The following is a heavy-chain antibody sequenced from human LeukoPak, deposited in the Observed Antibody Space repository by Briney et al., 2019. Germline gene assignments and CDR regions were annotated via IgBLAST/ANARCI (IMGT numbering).Heavy chain of an antibody. CDR2: IYTSGRT. D-gene: IGHD5-18*01. CDR3: ARDGGDTAMVQDY. Sequence: PSETLSLTCTVSGGSISSGSYDWGWIRQPAGKGLEWIGRIYTSGRTNYNPSLKRRLPISVHTSKNPFSLKLSSVTAAHTAVYYCARDGGDTAMVQDYWGQGTLVTVSS. CDR1: GGSISSGSYD. J-gene: IGHJ4*02. V-gene: IGHV4-61*02.